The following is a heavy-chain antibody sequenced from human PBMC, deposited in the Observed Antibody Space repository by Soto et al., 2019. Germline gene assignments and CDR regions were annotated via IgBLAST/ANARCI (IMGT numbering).Heavy chain of an antibody. CDR3: SRGGATGTAGDY. Sequence: QVQLVQSGAEEKKPGASVKVSCKASGYTFTSYPIHWVCQAPGQRLEWMGWINPGNGNTKYSQKFQGRVTINRDTPANTANMELSSLRSEDTAVYYCSRGGATGTAGDYWGQGTLVTVSS. J-gene: IGHJ4*02. V-gene: IGHV1-3*05. D-gene: IGHD1-1*01. CDR2: INPGNGNT. CDR1: GYTFTSYP.